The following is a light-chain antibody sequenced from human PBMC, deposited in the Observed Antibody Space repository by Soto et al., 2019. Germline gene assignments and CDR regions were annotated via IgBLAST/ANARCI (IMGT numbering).Light chain of an antibody. CDR3: QQYATPLT. J-gene: IGKJ4*01. CDR1: QSVSNNY. CDR2: GLS. Sequence: EIGLTQSPGTLSLSPGERATLSCRASQSVSNNYLAWYQQKPGQSPRLLFYGLSSRATGIPDRFSGRGAAKNFPPTSSRLPDEDSAVYYCQQYATPLTFGGGTKVDIK. V-gene: IGKV3-20*01.